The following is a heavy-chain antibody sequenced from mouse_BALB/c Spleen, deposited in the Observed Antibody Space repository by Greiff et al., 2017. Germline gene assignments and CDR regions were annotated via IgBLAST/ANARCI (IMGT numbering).Heavy chain of an antibody. V-gene: IGHV1-7*01. CDR2: INPSTGYT. J-gene: IGHJ4*01. Sequence: VQLQQSGAELAKPGASVKMSCKASGYTFTSYWMHWVKQRPGQGLEWIGYINPSTGYTEYNQKFKDKATLTADKSSSTAYMQLSSLTSEDSAVYYCAGERTTVVAPYYAMDYWGQGTSVTVSS. CDR3: AGERTTVVAPYYAMDY. D-gene: IGHD1-1*01. CDR1: GYTFTSYW.